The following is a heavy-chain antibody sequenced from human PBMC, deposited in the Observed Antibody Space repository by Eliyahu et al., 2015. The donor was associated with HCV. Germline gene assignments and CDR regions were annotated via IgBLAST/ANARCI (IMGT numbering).Heavy chain of an antibody. Sequence: QVQLVQSGAEVKKPGASVKVSCKTSGYTFSNYGITWVRQAPGQGLEWMGWISLYHGNTDYAQKVLGRVTIRADTSTNTAYMELRSLRSDDTAVYYCARATQDFQGYDRLLYFDVWGRGTLVTVSS. CDR1: GYTFSNYG. J-gene: IGHJ2*01. CDR2: ISLYHGNT. CDR3: ARATQDFQGYDRLLYFDV. D-gene: IGHD5-12*01. V-gene: IGHV1-18*01.